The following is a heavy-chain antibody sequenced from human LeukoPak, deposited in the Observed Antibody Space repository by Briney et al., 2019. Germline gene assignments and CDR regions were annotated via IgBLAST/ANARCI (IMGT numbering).Heavy chain of an antibody. V-gene: IGHV3-15*01. CDR1: GFTFSSYA. D-gene: IGHD6-13*01. CDR3: TTPSPMYSSSWYRSDAFDI. Sequence: GGSLRLSCAASGFTFSSYAMSWVRQAPGKGLEWVGRIKSKTDGGTTDYAAPVKGRFTISRDDSKNTLYLQMNSLKTEDTAVYYCTTPSPMYSSSWYRSDAFDIWGQGTMVTVSS. J-gene: IGHJ3*02. CDR2: IKSKTDGGTT.